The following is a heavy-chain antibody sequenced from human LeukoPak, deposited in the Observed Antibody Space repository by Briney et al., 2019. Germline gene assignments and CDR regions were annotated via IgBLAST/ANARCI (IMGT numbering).Heavy chain of an antibody. CDR1: GYTFTSYY. V-gene: IGHV1-46*01. Sequence: GASVKVSCKASGYTFTSYYMHWVRQAPGHGLEWIGMIKPSIDTTMYAEKFQERVTMTRDMTTNTVYLELSSLRSEDTAIYYCARDRRGDYGDYEMSLSPDEFWGQGTLVTVSS. D-gene: IGHD4-17*01. J-gene: IGHJ4*02. CDR3: ARDRRGDYGDYEMSLSPDEF. CDR2: IKPSIDTT.